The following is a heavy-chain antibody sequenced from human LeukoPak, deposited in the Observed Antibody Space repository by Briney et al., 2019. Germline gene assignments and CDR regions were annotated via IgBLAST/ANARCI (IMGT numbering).Heavy chain of an antibody. J-gene: IGHJ4*02. Sequence: SVKVSCKASGGSFTSYAINWVRQAPGQGLEWMGRIILMLGLANYAQKFQGRVTITADESTSTAYMELSSLRSEDTAVYYCAGYVWSGYYRTDYWGQGTLVTVSS. CDR2: IILMLGLA. CDR3: AGYVWSGYYRTDY. CDR1: GGSFTSYA. D-gene: IGHD3-3*01. V-gene: IGHV1-69*04.